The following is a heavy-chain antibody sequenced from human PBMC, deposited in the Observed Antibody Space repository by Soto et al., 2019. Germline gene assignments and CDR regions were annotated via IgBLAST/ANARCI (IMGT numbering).Heavy chain of an antibody. CDR3: AKDMGPSPRPPDSLDI. J-gene: IGHJ3*02. V-gene: IGHV3-30*18. D-gene: IGHD3-10*01. Sequence: QMQLAESGGNVVQPGRSLRLSCVASGFTFRSYGMHWVRQAPGKGLEWVATISHDGNKEYYVDSVKGRFTVSRDNSRDTIYLEMNSVRADDTAVYYCAKDMGPSPRPPDSLDIWGQGTVVTVSS. CDR2: ISHDGNKE. CDR1: GFTFRSYG.